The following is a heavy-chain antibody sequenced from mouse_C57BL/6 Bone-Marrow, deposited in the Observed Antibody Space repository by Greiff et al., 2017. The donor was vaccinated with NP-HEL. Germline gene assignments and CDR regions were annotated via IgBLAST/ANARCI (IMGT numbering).Heavy chain of an antibody. CDR1: GFSLTSYG. CDR3: ASDQPYYYAMDY. CDR2: IWGVGST. J-gene: IGHJ4*01. D-gene: IGHD6-1*01. V-gene: IGHV2-6*01. Sequence: QVQLKESGPGLVAPSQSLSITCTVSGFSLTSYGVDWVRQSPGKGLEWLGVIWGVGSTNYTSALKSRLSISKDNSKSQVFLKMNSLQTDDTAMYYCASDQPYYYAMDYWGQGTSVTVSS.